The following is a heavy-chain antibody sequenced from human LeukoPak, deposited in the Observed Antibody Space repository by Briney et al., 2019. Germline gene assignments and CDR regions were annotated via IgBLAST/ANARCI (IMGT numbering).Heavy chain of an antibody. V-gene: IGHV1-8*01. J-gene: IGHJ6*03. CDR1: GYTFTSYD. Sequence: ASLKVSCKASGYTFTSYDINWVPQATGQGLESMGWMNPNSGNSGYAQKFQGRVTMTRNTSISTAYMELSSLRSEDTAVYYCAINLAARPRNYYYYMDVWGKGTTVTVSS. CDR3: AINLAARPRNYYYYMDV. D-gene: IGHD6-6*01. CDR2: MNPNSGNS.